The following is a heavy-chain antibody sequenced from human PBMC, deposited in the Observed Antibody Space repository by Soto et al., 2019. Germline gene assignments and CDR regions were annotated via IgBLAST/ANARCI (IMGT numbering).Heavy chain of an antibody. D-gene: IGHD6-13*01. J-gene: IGHJ5*02. CDR1: GYTFTSYG. CDR3: AHMTWLIAAAGTEYNWFDP. V-gene: IGHV1-18*01. CDR2: ISAYNGNT. Sequence: ASVKVSCKASGYTFTSYGISWVRQAPGQGLEWMGWISAYNGNTNYAQKLQGRVTMTTDTSTSTAYMELRSLRSDDTATYYCAHMTWLIAAAGTEYNWFDPWGQGTLVTVSS.